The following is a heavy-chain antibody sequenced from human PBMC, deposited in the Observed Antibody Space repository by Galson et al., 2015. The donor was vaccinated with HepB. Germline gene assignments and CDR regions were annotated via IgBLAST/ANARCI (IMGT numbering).Heavy chain of an antibody. V-gene: IGHV1-3*01. Sequence: SVKVSCKASGYTFTSYAIHWVRQAPGQRLEWMGWINAGNGNTKYSQKFQGRATITTDTSASTAYMELSSLRSEDTAVYYCASSRRGWYRGAFDYWGQGTMVTVSS. J-gene: IGHJ3*01. CDR2: INAGNGNT. D-gene: IGHD6-19*01. CDR1: GYTFTSYA. CDR3: ASSRRGWYRGAFDY.